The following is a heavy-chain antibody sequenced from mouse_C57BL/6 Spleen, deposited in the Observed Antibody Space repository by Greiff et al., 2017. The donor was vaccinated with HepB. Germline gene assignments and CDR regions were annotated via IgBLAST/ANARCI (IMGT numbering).Heavy chain of an antibody. V-gene: IGHV3-6*01. J-gene: IGHJ3*01. D-gene: IGHD2-5*01. CDR2: ISYDGSN. CDR3: AGGEAYSNYAWFAY. CDR1: GYSITSCYY. Sequence: EVKLQESGPGLVKPSQSLSLTCSVTGYSITSCYYWNWIRQFPGNKLEWMGYISYDGSNNYNPSLKNRISITRDTSKNQFFLKLNSVTTEDTATYYCAGGEAYSNYAWFAYWGQGTLVTVSA.